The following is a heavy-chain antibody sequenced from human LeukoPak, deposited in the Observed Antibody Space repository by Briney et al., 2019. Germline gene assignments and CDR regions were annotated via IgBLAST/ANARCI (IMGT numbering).Heavy chain of an antibody. Sequence: GGSLRLSCAASGFTFSSYAMSWVRQAPGKGLEWVSAISDNGGDTYYADSVKGRFTISTDNFKNTLYLQMNSLRAEDTAVYYCANVGGGSSRDLDYWGQGTLLTVSS. D-gene: IGHD6-13*01. CDR1: GFTFSSYA. CDR3: ANVGGGSSRDLDY. J-gene: IGHJ4*02. V-gene: IGHV3-23*01. CDR2: ISDNGGDT.